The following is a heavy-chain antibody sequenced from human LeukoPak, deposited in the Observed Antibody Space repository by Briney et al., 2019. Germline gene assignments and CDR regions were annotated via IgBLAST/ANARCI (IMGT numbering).Heavy chain of an antibody. J-gene: IGHJ4*02. CDR3: ARRLSTAAMDY. CDR2: ISYDGSNK. D-gene: IGHD2-2*01. V-gene: IGHV3-30*04. Sequence: GGSLRLSCAASGFTFNSYAMHWVRQAPGKGLEWVAVISYDGSNKYYADSVKGRFTISRDNSKNTLYLQMDSLRAEDTAVYYCARRLSTAAMDYWGQGTLVTVSS. CDR1: GFTFNSYA.